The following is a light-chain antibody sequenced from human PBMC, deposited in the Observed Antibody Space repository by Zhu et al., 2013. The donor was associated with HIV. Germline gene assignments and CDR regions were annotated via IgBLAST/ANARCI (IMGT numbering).Light chain of an antibody. J-gene: IGKJ2*03. CDR1: QNVRSN. CDR2: GAS. Sequence: DIVMTQSPATLSVSPGERATLTCRAGQNVRSNLAWYQQRPGQSPRLLLYGASNRATGIPEKFSGSGSGTDFTLAINRLEPEDFAVYYCQLYGSSPRFGQGTKLEIK. CDR3: QLYGSSPR. V-gene: IGKV3-20*01.